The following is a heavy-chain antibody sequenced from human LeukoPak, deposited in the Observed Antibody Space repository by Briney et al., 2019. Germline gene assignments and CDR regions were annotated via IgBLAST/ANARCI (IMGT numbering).Heavy chain of an antibody. CDR1: GDSISSSSYY. V-gene: IGHV4-39*01. D-gene: IGHD6-13*01. Sequence: PSETLSLTCTVSGDSISSSSYYWGWIRQPPGKGLEWIGSIFHSGSTYYNPSLKSRVTISVDTSKNQFSLKLTSVTAADTAVYYCARADYSSTWSHDYYYMDVWGKGTTVTVSS. CDR3: ARADYSSTWSHDYYYMDV. J-gene: IGHJ6*03. CDR2: IFHSGST.